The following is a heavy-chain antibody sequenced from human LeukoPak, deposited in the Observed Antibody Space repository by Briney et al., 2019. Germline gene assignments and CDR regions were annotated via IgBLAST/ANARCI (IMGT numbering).Heavy chain of an antibody. J-gene: IGHJ4*02. Sequence: GGSLRLSCAASGSTISSYAMCWGRQAPGKGLEWVSTISGSGGSTYYADSVKGRFTISRDNSKNTLYLQMNSLRAEDTAVYYCAKEDRYSSSWYDYWGQGTLVTVSS. CDR1: GSTISSYA. CDR2: ISGSGGST. CDR3: AKEDRYSSSWYDY. D-gene: IGHD6-13*01. V-gene: IGHV3-23*01.